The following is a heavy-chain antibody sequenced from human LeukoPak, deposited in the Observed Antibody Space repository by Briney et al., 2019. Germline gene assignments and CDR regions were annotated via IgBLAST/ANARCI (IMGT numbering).Heavy chain of an antibody. Sequence: GGSLRLSCAAPGFTFSDVWMSWVRQAPGMGLEWIGRIRSKTHGGTTDYAAPVKGRFSISRDDSKNTLYLQLDSLKTEDTAVYYCATEGSSPKYFDFWGQGTLVTVSS. V-gene: IGHV3-15*01. J-gene: IGHJ4*02. CDR3: ATEGSSPKYFDF. CDR1: GFTFSDVW. CDR2: IRSKTHGGTT. D-gene: IGHD1-26*01.